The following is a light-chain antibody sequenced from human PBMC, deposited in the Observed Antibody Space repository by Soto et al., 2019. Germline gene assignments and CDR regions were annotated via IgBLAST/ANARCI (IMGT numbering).Light chain of an antibody. J-gene: IGKJ2*01. CDR3: QQYNSCPPST. V-gene: IGKV3-15*01. CDR1: QSVNSN. Sequence: EIVMTQSPATLSVSPGERATLSCRASQSVNSNLAWYQQKPGQAPSLLIYGASTRATGVPARFSGSGSGTEFTLTISSLQSEDFAVYYCQQYNSCPPSTFGQGTKLEIK. CDR2: GAS.